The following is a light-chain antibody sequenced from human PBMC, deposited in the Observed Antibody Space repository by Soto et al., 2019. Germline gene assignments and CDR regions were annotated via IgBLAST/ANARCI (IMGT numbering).Light chain of an antibody. CDR3: GTWDSSLSAGV. V-gene: IGLV1-51*02. J-gene: IGLJ3*02. Sequence: QSVLTQPPSVSAASGQKVTISCSGSSYNIGNNYVSWYRQVPGTAPKILIYENNKRPSGIPDRFSGSTSGTSATLGITGLQTGDEAEYYCGTWDSSLSAGVFGGGTKLTVL. CDR1: SYNIGNNY. CDR2: ENN.